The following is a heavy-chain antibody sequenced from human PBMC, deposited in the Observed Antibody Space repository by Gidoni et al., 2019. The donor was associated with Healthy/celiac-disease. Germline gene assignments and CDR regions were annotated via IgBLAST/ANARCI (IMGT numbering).Heavy chain of an antibody. CDR3: TRQGFGEVWSPGNDY. CDR1: GFTFVAYA. CDR2: SRSKAYGGTT. Sequence: EVQLVESGGGLVQPGRSLRLPCTASGFTFVAYAMSWFGQAPRKGLEWVGFSRSKAYGGTTEYAASVKGRFTISRDDSKSIAYLQMNSLKTEDTAVYYCTRQGFGEVWSPGNDYWGQGTLVTVSS. V-gene: IGHV3-49*03. J-gene: IGHJ4*02. D-gene: IGHD3-10*01.